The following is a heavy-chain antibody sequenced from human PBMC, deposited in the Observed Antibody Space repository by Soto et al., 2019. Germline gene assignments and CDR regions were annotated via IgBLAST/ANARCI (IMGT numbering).Heavy chain of an antibody. CDR2: IYYSGST. D-gene: IGHD3-22*01. V-gene: IGHV4-59*01. Sequence: QVQLQESGPGLVKPSETLSLTCTVSGGSISSYYWSWIRQPPGKGLEWIGYIYYSGSTNYNPSLKSRVTLSVDPSKNQFSLKLSSVTAADTAVYYCARDATYYYDSSGPTFDYWGPGTLVPVSS. J-gene: IGHJ4*02. CDR1: GGSISSYY. CDR3: ARDATYYYDSSGPTFDY.